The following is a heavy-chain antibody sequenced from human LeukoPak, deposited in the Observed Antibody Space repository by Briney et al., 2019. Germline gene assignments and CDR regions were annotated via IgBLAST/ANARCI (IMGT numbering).Heavy chain of an antibody. CDR3: ARRPYDSLFDY. D-gene: IGHD3-22*01. J-gene: IGHJ4*02. Sequence: PSETLSLTCAVYGGSFSDYYWSWIRQPPGKGLEWIGNIDYSGSTYYKSSLKSRVSISVDTSKNQFSLKLSSVTAADMAVYYCARRPYDSLFDYWGQGTLVTVSS. CDR2: IDYSGST. V-gene: IGHV4-34*01. CDR1: GGSFSDYY.